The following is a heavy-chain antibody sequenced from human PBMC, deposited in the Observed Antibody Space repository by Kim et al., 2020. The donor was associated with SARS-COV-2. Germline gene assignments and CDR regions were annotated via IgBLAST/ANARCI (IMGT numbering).Heavy chain of an antibody. CDR2: IFYSGST. CDR1: GGSISSYY. CDR3: ARHPHYSGSYYWYFDL. V-gene: IGHV4-59*08. D-gene: IGHD1-26*01. J-gene: IGHJ2*01. Sequence: SETLSLTCTVSGGSISSYYWSWIRQPPGKGLEWIGCIFYSGSTNYNPSLKSRVTISVDTSKNQFSLRLSSVTAADTAVYFCARHPHYSGSYYWYFDLWGRGTLVTVSS.